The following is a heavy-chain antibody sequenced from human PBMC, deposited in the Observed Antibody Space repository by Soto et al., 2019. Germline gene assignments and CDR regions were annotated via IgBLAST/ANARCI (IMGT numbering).Heavy chain of an antibody. D-gene: IGHD3-3*01. CDR3: ARDSGGTLRFLEWLSPPYYMDV. V-gene: IGHV1-18*01. CDR1: GYTFTSYG. J-gene: IGHJ6*03. Sequence: ASVKVSCKASGYTFTSYGISGVRQAPGQRLEWMGWISAYNGNTNYAQKLQGRVTMTTDTSTSTAYMELRSLRSDDTAVYYCARDSGGTLRFLEWLSPPYYMDVWGKGTTVTVSS. CDR2: ISAYNGNT.